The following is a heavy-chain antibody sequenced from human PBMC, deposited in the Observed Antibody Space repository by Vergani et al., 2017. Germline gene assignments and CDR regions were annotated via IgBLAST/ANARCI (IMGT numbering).Heavy chain of an antibody. J-gene: IGHJ5*02. Sequence: EVQLLESGGGLVQPGGSLRLSCAASGFTFSSYAMSWVRQAPGKGLEWVSAISGSGGSTYYADSVKGRFTISRDNSKNTLYLQMNILRAEDTAVYYCAKVTPPQYSSGWYWFDPWGQGTLVTVSS. CDR3: AKVTPPQYSSGWYWFDP. CDR2: ISGSGGST. D-gene: IGHD6-19*01. CDR1: GFTFSSYA. V-gene: IGHV3-23*01.